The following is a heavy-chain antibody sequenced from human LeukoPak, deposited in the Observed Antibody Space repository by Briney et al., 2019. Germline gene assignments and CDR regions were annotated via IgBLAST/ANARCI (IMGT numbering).Heavy chain of an antibody. CDR1: GFTFSSYW. J-gene: IGHJ4*02. CDR2: INQDVREK. V-gene: IGHV3-7*01. CDR3: ARESHANYDY. Sequence: GGSLRLSCAASGFTFSSYWMSWVRQAPGKGLEWVANINQDVREKFYVDSVKGRFTISRDNAQNSPYLQMNSLRAEDTAVYFCARESHANYDYWGQGTLVTVSS. D-gene: IGHD1-7*01.